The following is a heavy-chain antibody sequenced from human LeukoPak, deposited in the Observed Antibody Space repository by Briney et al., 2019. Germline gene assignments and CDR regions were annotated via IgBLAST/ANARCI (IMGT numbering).Heavy chain of an antibody. Sequence: PGGSLRLSCAASGFTFSDYYMSWIRQAPGKGLEWVSYISSSGSTIYYAGSVKGRFTIPRDNAKNSLYLQMNSLRAEDTAVYYCARDSSIAAIDYWGQGTLVTVSS. J-gene: IGHJ4*02. CDR1: GFTFSDYY. D-gene: IGHD6-13*01. V-gene: IGHV3-11*04. CDR3: ARDSSIAAIDY. CDR2: ISSSGSTI.